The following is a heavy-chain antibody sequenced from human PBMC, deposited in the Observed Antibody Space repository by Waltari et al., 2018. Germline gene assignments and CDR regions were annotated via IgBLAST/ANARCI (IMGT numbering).Heavy chain of an antibody. J-gene: IGHJ6*03. CDR2: IIPMFGTT. CDR3: ARDPPGRGYYHTYYMDV. V-gene: IGHV1-69*13. D-gene: IGHD2-8*02. Sequence: QVQLVQSGAEVKKPGSSVKVSCKAFGGTFRSSAITWGRQAPGQGLEWMGRIIPMFGTTNYAQKFQGRVTITADKSTSTAYMEVSGLRSEDTAVYYCARDPPGRGYYHTYYMDVWGKGTTVTISS. CDR1: GGTFRSSA.